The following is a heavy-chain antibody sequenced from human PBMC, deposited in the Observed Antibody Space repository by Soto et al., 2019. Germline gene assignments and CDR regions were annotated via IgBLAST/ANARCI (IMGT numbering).Heavy chain of an antibody. D-gene: IGHD3-9*01. CDR3: ARLEGLATISYYFDF. Sequence: LSLTCAVYGGSFSGYYWSWIRQPPGKGLEWIGKIYHSGSTNYNPSLQTRVTISLDKSKSQFSLKLNSVTAADSAVYFCARLEGLATISYYFDFWGQGALVTVSS. J-gene: IGHJ4*02. CDR2: IYHSGST. V-gene: IGHV4-34*01. CDR1: GGSFSGYY.